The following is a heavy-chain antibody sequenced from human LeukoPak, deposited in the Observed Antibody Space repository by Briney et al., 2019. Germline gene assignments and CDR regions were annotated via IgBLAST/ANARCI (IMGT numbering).Heavy chain of an antibody. CDR1: AFTFSSYG. V-gene: IGHV3-30*18. D-gene: IGHD4-17*01. J-gene: IGHJ4*02. Sequence: GRSLGLSCAPSAFTFSSYGMHWVRQAPGKGLEWVAVISYDGSNKDYADSVKGRFTISRDNSKNTLYLQMNSRRAEDTAVYYCAKDPYDYGDCVPDYWGEGTLVTVSS. CDR2: ISYDGSNK. CDR3: AKDPYDYGDCVPDY.